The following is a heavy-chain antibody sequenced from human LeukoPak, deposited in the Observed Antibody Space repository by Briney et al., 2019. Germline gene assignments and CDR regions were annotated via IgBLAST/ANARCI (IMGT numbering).Heavy chain of an antibody. CDR2: INPNSGGT. D-gene: IGHD4-11*01. Sequence: ASVKVSCKASGYTFTGYYMHWVRQAPGQGLEWMGWINPNSGGTNYAQKFQGRVTMTRDTSISTAYMELSRLRSDDTAVNYCARGDYSNYGLSFDYWGQGTLVTVSS. CDR1: GYTFTGYY. V-gene: IGHV1-2*02. J-gene: IGHJ4*02. CDR3: ARGDYSNYGLSFDY.